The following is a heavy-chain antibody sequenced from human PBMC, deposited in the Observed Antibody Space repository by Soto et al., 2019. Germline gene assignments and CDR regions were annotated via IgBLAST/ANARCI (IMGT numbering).Heavy chain of an antibody. Sequence: QVKLQESGPGLVRPSQTLSLTCTVPCGSITNGDYYWNWIRQQPGKGLEWIGYINYRGTTFYNPSLKSRVFISVETSKNQFSLNLSSVSAEDTAVYLCARESQGEAPYWGQGTLVTVSS. V-gene: IGHV4-31*03. D-gene: IGHD3-10*01. CDR2: INYRGTT. CDR1: CGSITNGDYY. CDR3: ARESQGEAPY. J-gene: IGHJ4*02.